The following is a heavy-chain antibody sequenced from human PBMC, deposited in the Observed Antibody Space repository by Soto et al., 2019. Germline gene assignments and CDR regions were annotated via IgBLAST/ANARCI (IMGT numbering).Heavy chain of an antibody. CDR1: GGRFTTYA. V-gene: IGHV1-69*01. Sequence: QVQLVQSGAEVRKPGSSVRVSCKASGGRFTTYAFNWMRQAPVQGLEWLGGIITFFGAAMYAQKFQGRVTITADELTTTAYMELSGLRSEDTAVYYCARGGKERFRGSGMDVWGQGTTVTVSS. CDR3: ARGGKERFRGSGMDV. D-gene: IGHD1-1*01. CDR2: IITFFGAA. J-gene: IGHJ6*02.